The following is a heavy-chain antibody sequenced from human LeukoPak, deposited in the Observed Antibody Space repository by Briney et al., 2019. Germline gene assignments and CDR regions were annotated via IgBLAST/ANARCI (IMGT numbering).Heavy chain of an antibody. Sequence: SETLSLTCTVSGGSISSYYWSWIRQPPGKGLEWIGYIYTSGSTNYNPSLKSRVTISVDTSKNQFSLKLSSVTAADTAVYYCARNTIVYGLDYYYYYYLNVWGKGPTVTVSS. D-gene: IGHD3-3*01. CDR3: ARNTIVYGLDYYYYYYLNV. J-gene: IGHJ6*03. CDR2: IYTSGST. V-gene: IGHV4-4*09. CDR1: GGSISSYY.